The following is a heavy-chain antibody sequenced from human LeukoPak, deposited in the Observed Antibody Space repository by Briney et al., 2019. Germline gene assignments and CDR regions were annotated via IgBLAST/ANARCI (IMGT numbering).Heavy chain of an antibody. CDR3: ARRGWSGYYFHYYYYMDV. CDR2: INHSGST. J-gene: IGHJ6*03. CDR1: GGSFSGYY. Sequence: PSETLSLTCAVYGGSFSGYYWSWIRQPPGEGLEWIGEINHSGSTNYNPSLKSRVTISVDTSKNQFSLKLSSVTAADTAVYYCARRGWSGYYFHYYYYMDVWGKGTTVTVSS. D-gene: IGHD3-3*01. V-gene: IGHV4-34*01.